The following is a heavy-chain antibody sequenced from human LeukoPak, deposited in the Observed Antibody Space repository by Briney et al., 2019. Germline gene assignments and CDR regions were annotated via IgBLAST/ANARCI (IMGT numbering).Heavy chain of an antibody. J-gene: IGHJ4*02. CDR1: GYSISSGYY. CDR2: IYHSGST. D-gene: IGHD2-15*01. V-gene: IGHV4-38-2*02. CDR3: ARDGEYCSGGSCYRFDY. Sequence: SETLSLTCAVSGYSISSGYYWGWIRQPPGKGLEWIGSIYHSGSTYYNPSLKSRVTISVDTSKNQFSLKLSSVTAADTAVYYCARDGEYCSGGSCYRFDYWGQGTLVTVSS.